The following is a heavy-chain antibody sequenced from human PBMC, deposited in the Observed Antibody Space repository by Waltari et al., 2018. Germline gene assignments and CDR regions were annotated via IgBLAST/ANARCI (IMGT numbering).Heavy chain of an antibody. CDR1: GFTFRSYS. V-gene: IGHV3-48*04. D-gene: IGHD2-21*01. Sequence: EVQLVESGGGLVQPGGSLRLSCAPSGFTFRSYSMNWFRQAPGKGLEWVSYISGDSGSIHYADSVKGRITVSRDNAKNSLYLQMSSLTAEDTAVFYCARDRDWAFDIWGQGTMVTVSS. CDR3: ARDRDWAFDI. J-gene: IGHJ3*02. CDR2: ISGDSGSI.